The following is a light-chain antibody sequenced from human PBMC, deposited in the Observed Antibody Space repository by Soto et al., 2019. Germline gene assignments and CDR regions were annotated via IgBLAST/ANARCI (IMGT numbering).Light chain of an antibody. CDR1: SSNIGSNT. J-gene: IGLJ2*01. CDR3: ATWDDNLNGVV. CDR2: SHN. V-gene: IGLV1-44*01. Sequence: QSVLTQPPSVSGTPGQRVTIGCSGSSSNIGSNTVNWYQHLPGTAPKLLMYSHNQRPSGVPDRFSGSKSGTSASLAISGLQSEDEAAYYCATWDDNLNGVVFGGGTKLTVL.